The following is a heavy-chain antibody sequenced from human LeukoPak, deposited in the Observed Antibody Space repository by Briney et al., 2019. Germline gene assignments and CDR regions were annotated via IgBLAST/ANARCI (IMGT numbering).Heavy chain of an antibody. CDR3: ARDPPIRGITGTPNVYYGMDV. V-gene: IGHV1-69*17. D-gene: IGHD1-7*01. J-gene: IGHJ6*02. Sequence: SVKVSCKASGGTLSSYAISWVRQAPGQGLEWMGGIIPIFGIANYAQKFQGRVTITADKSTSTAYMELSSLRSEDTAVYYCARDPPIRGITGTPNVYYGMDVWGQGTTVTVSS. CDR2: IIPIFGIA. CDR1: GGTLSSYA.